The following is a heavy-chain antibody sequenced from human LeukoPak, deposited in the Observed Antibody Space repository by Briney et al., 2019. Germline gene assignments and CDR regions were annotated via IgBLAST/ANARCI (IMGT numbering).Heavy chain of an antibody. V-gene: IGHV1-46*03. CDR1: GYTFTSYY. D-gene: IGHD1-26*01. CDR3: ANPGSGSYRYYFDY. Sequence: SSVKVSSKASGYTFTSYYMHWVRQAPGQGLEWMVIIKPSGGSTSYAQKFQGRVTMTRDTSTSTVYMELSSLRSEDTAVYYCANPGSGSYRYYFDYWGQGTLVTVSS. CDR2: IKPSGGST. J-gene: IGHJ4*02.